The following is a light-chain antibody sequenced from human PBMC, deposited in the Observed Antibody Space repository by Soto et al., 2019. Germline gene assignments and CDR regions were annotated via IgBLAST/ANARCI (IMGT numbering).Light chain of an antibody. CDR2: EVS. CDR1: SSDIGHYDY. V-gene: IGLV2-14*01. J-gene: IGLJ1*01. CDR3: GTYPSTDNPFV. Sequence: QSVLTQPASVSGSPGQSITISCTGTSSDIGHYDYVSWYQHHPGKGPKLIIYEVSNRPSGVSDRFSGSKSGNKASLIISNLEAEDEADYYCGTYPSTDNPFVFRTGTKVTV.